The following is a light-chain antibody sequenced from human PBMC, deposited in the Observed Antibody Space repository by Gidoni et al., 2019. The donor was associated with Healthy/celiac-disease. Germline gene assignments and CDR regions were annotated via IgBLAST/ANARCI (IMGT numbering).Light chain of an antibody. CDR3: QRYGSSPLT. J-gene: IGKJ4*01. CDR2: AAS. Sequence: EIVLTQSPGTLSLSPGERATLSCRASQSVSSSYLAWYQQKPGQTPRLLYYAASSTATVIPGCCSSRASATVFPLTISRLQHEDFAVYYYQRYGSSPLTFGGGTKVEIK. CDR1: QSVSSSY. V-gene: IGKV3-20*01.